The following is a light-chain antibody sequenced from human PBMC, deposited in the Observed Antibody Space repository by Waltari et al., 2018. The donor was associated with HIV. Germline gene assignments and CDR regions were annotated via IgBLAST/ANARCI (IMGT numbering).Light chain of an antibody. J-gene: IGLJ2*01. CDR3: QSADDSGSLVV. CDR2: KDS. Sequence: SYELKQPPSVSVSPGQTARITCSGHALSKQYVYWYQQKPGLAPILVIFKDSERPSEIPERFSGSSSETTVTLTVTGVQAQDEADYFCQSADDSGSLVVFGGGTKLIVL. V-gene: IGLV3-25*03. CDR1: ALSKQY.